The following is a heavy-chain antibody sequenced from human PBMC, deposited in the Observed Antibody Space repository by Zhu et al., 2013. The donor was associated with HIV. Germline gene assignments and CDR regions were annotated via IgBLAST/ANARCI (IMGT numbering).Heavy chain of an antibody. D-gene: IGHD3-10*01. CDR1: GGTFSSYA. Sequence: QVQLVQSGAEVKKPGSSVKVSCKASGGTFSSYAINWVRQAPGQGLGWMGGIIPIFGTANYAQRFQGRVTITADKSTSTAYMELSSLRSEDTAVYSCARDRELVRGVYGMDVWGPGTTGHRLL. J-gene: IGHJ6*02. CDR2: IIPIFGTA. V-gene: IGHV1-69*06. CDR3: ARDRELVRGVYGMDV.